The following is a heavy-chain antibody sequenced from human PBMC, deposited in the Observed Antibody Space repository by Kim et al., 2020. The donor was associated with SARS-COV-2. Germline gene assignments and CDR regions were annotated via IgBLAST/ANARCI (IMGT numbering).Heavy chain of an antibody. V-gene: IGHV3-23*01. D-gene: IGHD3-10*01. J-gene: IGHJ3*01. CDR3: VKSTLLRGVTLAGNAFDV. CDR2: MTASGDAT. Sequence: GGSLRLSCAASGFSFDTYAMTWVRQAPGKGPEWVATMTASGDATDYSDSVRGRFVISRDNARKMVFLQMNSLRADDTATYHCVKSTLLRGVTLAGNAFDVWGPGALLSVSS. CDR1: GFSFDTYA.